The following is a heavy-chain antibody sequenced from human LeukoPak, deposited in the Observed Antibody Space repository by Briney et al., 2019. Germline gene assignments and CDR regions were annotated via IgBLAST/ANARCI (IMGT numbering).Heavy chain of an antibody. Sequence: GGSLRLSCVASGFTFSSYAMHWVRQTPGKGLEYVSGINSNGGSTHYANSVKGRFTISRDNSKHTLYLQMGSLRTEDMAVYYCARGPPTSRSGAHFDYWGQGSLVTVSP. CDR2: INSNGGST. CDR1: GFTFSSYA. D-gene: IGHD5-12*01. CDR3: ARGPPTSRSGAHFDY. J-gene: IGHJ4*02. V-gene: IGHV3-64*01.